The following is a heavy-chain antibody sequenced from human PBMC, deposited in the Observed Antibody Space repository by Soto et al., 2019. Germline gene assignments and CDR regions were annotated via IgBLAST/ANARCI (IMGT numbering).Heavy chain of an antibody. Sequence: PSETLSLTCTVSGGSISSYYWSWIRQPPGKGLEWIGYIYYSESTNYNPSLKSRVTISVDTSKNQFSLKLSSVTAADTAVYYCARHGTYYYDSSGSHFDYWGQGTLVTVSS. V-gene: IGHV4-59*01. CDR1: GGSISSYY. CDR2: IYYSEST. CDR3: ARHGTYYYDSSGSHFDY. D-gene: IGHD3-22*01. J-gene: IGHJ4*02.